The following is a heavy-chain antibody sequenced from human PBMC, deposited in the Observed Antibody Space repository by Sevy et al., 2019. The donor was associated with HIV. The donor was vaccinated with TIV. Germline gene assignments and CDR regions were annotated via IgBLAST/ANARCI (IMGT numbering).Heavy chain of an antibody. CDR2: ISGSGGRT. CDR1: GFTFSSYA. Sequence: GGSLRLSCAASGFTFSSYAMSWVRQAPGKGLEWVSAISGSGGRTYYADSVKGRFTISRDNSKNTLYLQMNSLRAEDTAVYYCAKPGITMVRGVIGPGYFDYWGQGTLVTVSS. J-gene: IGHJ4*02. V-gene: IGHV3-23*01. CDR3: AKPGITMVRGVIGPGYFDY. D-gene: IGHD3-10*01.